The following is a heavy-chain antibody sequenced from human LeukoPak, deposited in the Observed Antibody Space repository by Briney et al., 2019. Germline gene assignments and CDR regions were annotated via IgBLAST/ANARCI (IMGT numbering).Heavy chain of an antibody. CDR1: GFTFSSYS. Sequence: GGSLRLSCAASGFTFSSYSMNWVRQAPGKGLEWVSSISSSSSYIYYADSVKGRFTISRDNAKNSLYLQMNSLRAEDTAVYYCARDPGYGDYVGYCGQGTLVTVSS. CDR2: ISSSSSYI. J-gene: IGHJ4*02. D-gene: IGHD4-17*01. V-gene: IGHV3-21*04. CDR3: ARDPGYGDYVGY.